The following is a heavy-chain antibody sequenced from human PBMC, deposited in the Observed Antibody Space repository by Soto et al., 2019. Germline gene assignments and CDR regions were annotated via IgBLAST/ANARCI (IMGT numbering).Heavy chain of an antibody. CDR1: GFSLTNARMG. CDR3: ARITGGDWANDY. CDR2: IFSNEEK. D-gene: IGHD2-21*02. Sequence: QVTLKESGPVLVKPTETLMLTCTVSGFSLTNARMGVSWNRQPPMKALQWLGHIFSNEEKSYSTSLKSRLTISKDTSTSQVVLNMTNMGPVDTATYYCARITGGDWANDYWGQGTLGTVSS. V-gene: IGHV2-26*01. J-gene: IGHJ4*02.